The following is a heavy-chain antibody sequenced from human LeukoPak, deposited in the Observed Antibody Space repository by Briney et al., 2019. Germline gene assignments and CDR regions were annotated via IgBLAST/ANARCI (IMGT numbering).Heavy chain of an antibody. CDR3: VRGYSFGPYGMDV. D-gene: IGHD2-15*01. V-gene: IGHV3-64D*09. CDR2: ISDSGGST. J-gene: IGHJ6*02. CDR1: GFPFSSYA. Sequence: GGSLRLSCSASGFPFSSYAMHWVRQAPGKGLEYVSAISDSGGSTYYADSVKGRFTICRDNSKKTLYLQMSSLRAEDTAVYFCVRGYSFGPYGMDVWGQGTTVTVTS.